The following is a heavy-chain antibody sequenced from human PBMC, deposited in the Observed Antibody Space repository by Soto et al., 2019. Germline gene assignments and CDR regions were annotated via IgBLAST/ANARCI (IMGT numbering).Heavy chain of an antibody. CDR1: GFNFSDHY. V-gene: IGHV3-72*01. CDR3: VTTTQGTYWSLCY. D-gene: IGHD1-26*01. CDR2: SRNKVYSYIS. Sequence: EVQLVASEGGLVQPGGSLRLSCAASGFNFSDHYMHWVRQAPGRGLEWVVRSRNKVYSYISEYAASVKGRFTISRDDSKNSLYLQMNSMNTEDTAVYYCVTTTQGTYWSLCYWGQGTLFTVSS. J-gene: IGHJ4*02.